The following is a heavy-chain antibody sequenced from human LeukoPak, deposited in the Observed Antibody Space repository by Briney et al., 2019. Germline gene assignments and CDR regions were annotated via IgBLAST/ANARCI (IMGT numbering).Heavy chain of an antibody. V-gene: IGHV3-7*01. J-gene: IGHJ6*03. CDR1: GFTFSSYS. D-gene: IGHD6-13*01. CDR2: IKQDGSEK. Sequence: GGSLRLSSAASGFTFSSYSMNWVRQAPGKGLELVANIKQDGSEKYYVDSVKGRFTISRDNAKNSLYLQMNSLRAEDTAVYYCARDNNYSSSSWYPTFYYYYYMDVWGKGTTVTVSS. CDR3: ARDNNYSSSSWYPTFYYYYYMDV.